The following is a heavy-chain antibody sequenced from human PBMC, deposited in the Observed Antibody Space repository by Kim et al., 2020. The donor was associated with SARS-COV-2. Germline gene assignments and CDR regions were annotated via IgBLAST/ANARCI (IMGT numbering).Heavy chain of an antibody. CDR2: ISSSSSYT. J-gene: IGHJ3*02. CDR1: GFTFSDYY. V-gene: IGHV3-11*03. CDR3: ASGSYVDFFRANDAFDI. D-gene: IGHD1-26*01. Sequence: GGSLRLSCAASGFTFSDYYMSWIRQAPGKGLEWVSYISSSSSYTNYADSVKGRFTISRDNAKNSLYLQMNSLRAEDTAVYYCASGSYVDFFRANDAFDIWGQGTMVTVSS.